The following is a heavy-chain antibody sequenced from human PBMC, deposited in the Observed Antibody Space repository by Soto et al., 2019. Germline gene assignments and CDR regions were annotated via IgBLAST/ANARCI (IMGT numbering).Heavy chain of an antibody. D-gene: IGHD6-19*01. V-gene: IGHV5-51*01. Sequence: PGESLKISCKGSGYSFTSYWIGWVRQMPGKGLEWMGIIYPGDSDIRYSPSFQGQVTISADNSISTAYLQWRSLKASDTAMYYCARQMTTGWYPFDYWGQGTLVTVSS. CDR3: ARQMTTGWYPFDY. CDR1: GYSFTSYW. CDR2: IYPGDSDI. J-gene: IGHJ4*02.